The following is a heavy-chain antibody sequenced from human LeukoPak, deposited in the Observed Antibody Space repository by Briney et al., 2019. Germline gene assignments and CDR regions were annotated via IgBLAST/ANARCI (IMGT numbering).Heavy chain of an antibody. CDR2: ISGSGSST. J-gene: IGHJ4*02. CDR3: AKAQRETNY. D-gene: IGHD1-1*01. V-gene: IGHV3-23*01. Sequence: PGGSLRLSCSASGLTFTTYAMSWVRQAPGKGLEWVSAISGSGSSTYYADSVKGRFTISRDNSKNTLFLQMNSLRAEDTAVYYCAKAQRETNYWGQGTLVTVSS. CDR1: GLTFTTYA.